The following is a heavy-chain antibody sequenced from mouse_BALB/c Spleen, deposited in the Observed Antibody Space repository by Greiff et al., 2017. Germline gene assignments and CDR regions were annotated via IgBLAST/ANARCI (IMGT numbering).Heavy chain of an antibody. CDR2: IYPGDGDT. J-gene: IGHJ4*01. CDR3: ARSTGTLGYAMDY. Sequence: QVQLQQSGPELVKPGASVKISCKASGYAFSSSWMNWVKQRPGQGLEWIGRIYPGDGDTNYNGKFKGKATLTADKSSSTAYMQLSSLTSVDSAVYFCARSTGTLGYAMDYWGQGTSVTVSS. CDR1: GYAFSSSW. V-gene: IGHV1-82*01. D-gene: IGHD4-1*02.